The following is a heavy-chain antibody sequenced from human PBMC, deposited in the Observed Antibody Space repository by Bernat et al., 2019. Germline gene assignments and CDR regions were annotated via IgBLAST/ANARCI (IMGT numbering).Heavy chain of an antibody. J-gene: IGHJ5*02. CDR3: ARAFIAAAVVWFDL. D-gene: IGHD6-13*01. CDR1: GDSVSSNSAA. V-gene: IGHV6-1*01. CDR2: AYYRSKWYI. Sequence: QVQLQQSGPGLVKPSQTLSLTCAIPGDSVSSNSAAWNWIRQSPSIGLEWLGRAYYRSKWYIDYAPSVKSRITINPETSKNQFSLQLNSVTPDDTAVYYCARAFIAAAVVWFDLWGQGNLVTVSS.